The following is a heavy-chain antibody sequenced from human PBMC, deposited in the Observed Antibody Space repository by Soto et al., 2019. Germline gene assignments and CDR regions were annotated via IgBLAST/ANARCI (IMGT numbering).Heavy chain of an antibody. J-gene: IGHJ4*02. V-gene: IGHV3-33*01. CDR2: IWYDGSNK. D-gene: IGHD2-2*01. CDR3: ARGLSDIVVVPAASTFDY. CDR1: GFTFSSYG. Sequence: GGSLRLSCAASGFTFSSYGMHWVRQAPGKGLEWVAVIWYDGSNKYYADSVKGRFTISRDNSKNTLYLQMNSLRAEDTAVYYCARGLSDIVVVPAASTFDYWGQGTLVTVSS.